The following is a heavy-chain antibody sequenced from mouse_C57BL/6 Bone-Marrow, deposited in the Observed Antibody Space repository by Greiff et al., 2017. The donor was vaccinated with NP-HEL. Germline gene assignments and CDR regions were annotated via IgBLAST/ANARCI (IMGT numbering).Heavy chain of an antibody. CDR3: ARVPFYGSSEYYAMDY. D-gene: IGHD1-1*01. J-gene: IGHJ4*01. CDR1: GYTFTDYN. V-gene: IGHV1-18*01. Sequence: EVQLQQSGPELVKPGASVKIPCKASGYTFTDYNMDWVKQSHGKSLEWIGDINPNNGGTIYNQKFKGKATLTVDKSSSTAYMELRSLTSEDTAVYYCARVPFYGSSEYYAMDYWGQGTSVTVSS. CDR2: INPNNGGT.